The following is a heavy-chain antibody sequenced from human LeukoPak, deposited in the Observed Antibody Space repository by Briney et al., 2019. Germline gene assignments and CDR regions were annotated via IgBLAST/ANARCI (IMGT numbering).Heavy chain of an antibody. D-gene: IGHD6-25*01. J-gene: IGHJ5*02. CDR2: IWYDGSNK. CDR1: GFTFSSYG. CDR3: ASSEAAGDWFDP. Sequence: GRSLRLSCAASGFTFSSYGMHWVRQAPGKGLEWVAVIWYDGSNKYYADSVKGRFTISRDNSKNTLYLQMNSLRAEDTAVYYCASSEAAGDWFDPWGQGTLVTVSS. V-gene: IGHV3-33*01.